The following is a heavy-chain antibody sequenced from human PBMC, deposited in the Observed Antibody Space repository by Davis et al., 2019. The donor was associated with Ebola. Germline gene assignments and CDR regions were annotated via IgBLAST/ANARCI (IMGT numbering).Heavy chain of an antibody. J-gene: IGHJ6*02. Sequence: SETLSLTCAVSGGSISSSNWWSWVRQPPGKGLEWIGEIYHSGSTYYNPSLKSRVTISVDRSKNQFSLKLSSVTAADTAVYYCARSPIYYYYGMDVWGQGTTVTVSS. V-gene: IGHV4-4*02. CDR1: GGSISSSNW. CDR3: ARSPIYYYYGMDV. CDR2: IYHSGST.